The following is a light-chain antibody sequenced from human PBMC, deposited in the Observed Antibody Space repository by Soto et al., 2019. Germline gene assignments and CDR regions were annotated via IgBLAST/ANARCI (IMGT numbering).Light chain of an antibody. CDR3: SSYAGSATFVV. Sequence: QSALTQPASVSGPPGQSITISCTGTSSDVGGYNYVSWYQQHPGKAPKLMIYEVTKRPSGVPDRFSGSKSGNTASLTVSGLQAEDEADYYCSSYAGSATFVVFGGGTKLTVL. CDR1: SSDVGGYNY. J-gene: IGLJ2*01. CDR2: EVT. V-gene: IGLV2-8*01.